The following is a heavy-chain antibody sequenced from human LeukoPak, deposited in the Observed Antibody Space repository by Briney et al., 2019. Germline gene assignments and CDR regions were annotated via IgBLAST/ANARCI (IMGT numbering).Heavy chain of an antibody. Sequence: PSETLSLTCAVYGGSFSGYYWSWIRQPPGKGLEWIGEINHSGSTNYNPSLKSRVTISVDTSKNQFSLKLSSVTAADTAVYYCAGDITSQYFQHWGQGTLVTVSS. CDR1: GGSFSGYY. CDR3: AGDITSQYFQH. V-gene: IGHV4-34*01. CDR2: INHSGST. D-gene: IGHD3-10*01. J-gene: IGHJ1*01.